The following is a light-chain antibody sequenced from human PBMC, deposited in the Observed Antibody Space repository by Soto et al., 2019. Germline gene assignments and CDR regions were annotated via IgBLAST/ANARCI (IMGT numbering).Light chain of an antibody. CDR1: QSVGNS. Sequence: EIVLTQSPDTLSLSPGDRATLSCRASQSVGNSFAWYQQKPGQAPRLLIYDASKRATGIPARFSGSGSGTDFTLTISSLEPEDFAVYSCQQRRNWPLTFGGGTNVEIK. CDR3: QQRRNWPLT. V-gene: IGKV3-11*01. J-gene: IGKJ4*01. CDR2: DAS.